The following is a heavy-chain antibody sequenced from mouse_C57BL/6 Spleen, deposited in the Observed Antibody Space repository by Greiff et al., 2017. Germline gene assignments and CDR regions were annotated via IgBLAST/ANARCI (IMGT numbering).Heavy chain of an antibody. D-gene: IGHD4-1*01. CDR2: IRLKSDNYAS. V-gene: IGHV6-3*01. Sequence: EVQLVESGGGLVQPGGSMKLSCVASGFTFSNYWMNWVRQSPEKGLEWVAQIRLKSDNYASHYAESVKGMFTISRDASKSSVDLQMNNLRAEDTGIYYCTGQKSNWDWYFDVWGTGTTVTVSS. J-gene: IGHJ1*03. CDR3: TGQKSNWDWYFDV. CDR1: GFTFSNYW.